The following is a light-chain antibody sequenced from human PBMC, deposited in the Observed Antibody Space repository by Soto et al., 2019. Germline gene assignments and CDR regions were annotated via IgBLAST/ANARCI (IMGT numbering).Light chain of an antibody. CDR2: AAS. CDR3: QQYNNWPPEYT. V-gene: IGKV3-15*01. CDR1: QSVSSN. Sequence: EIVMTQSPATLSVSPGERATLSCRASQSVSSNLAWYQQKPGQAPRLLIYAASTRPTGIPARFSGSGSGTEFTLTISSLQSEDFAVYYCQQYNNWPPEYTFGQGTKLQIK. J-gene: IGKJ2*01.